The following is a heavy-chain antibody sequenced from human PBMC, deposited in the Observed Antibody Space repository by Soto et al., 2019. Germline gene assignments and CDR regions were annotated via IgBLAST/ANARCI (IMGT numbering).Heavy chain of an antibody. CDR3: ARGRYGDY. Sequence: QVHLVQSGAEVKKPGASVKVSCKGSGYIFTTYGITWVRQAPGQGLEWMGWISAHNGNTNYAQKLQGRVTVTRETSTSTAYMELRNLRSDVTAVYYCARGRYGDYWGQGALVTVSS. CDR2: ISAHNGNT. CDR1: GYIFTTYG. V-gene: IGHV1-18*01. D-gene: IGHD1-1*01. J-gene: IGHJ4*02.